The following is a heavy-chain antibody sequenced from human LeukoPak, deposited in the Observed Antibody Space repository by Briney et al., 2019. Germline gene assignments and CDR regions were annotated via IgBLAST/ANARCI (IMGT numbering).Heavy chain of an antibody. V-gene: IGHV3-7*04. D-gene: IGHD3-10*01. CDR2: IKRDGSKI. CDR1: GFTFRTYW. Sequence: GGSLRLSCAASGFTFRTYWMSWVRQAPGKGLEWVANIKRDGSKIYFVDSVKGRFTISRDNDKNSLYLQMNSLRAEDTAVYYCTRDSQGSGIYSVDYWGQGTLVTVSS. CDR3: TRDSQGSGIYSVDY. J-gene: IGHJ4*02.